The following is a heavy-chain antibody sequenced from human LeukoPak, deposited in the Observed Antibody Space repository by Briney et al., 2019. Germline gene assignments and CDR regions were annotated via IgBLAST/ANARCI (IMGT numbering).Heavy chain of an antibody. J-gene: IGHJ6*03. V-gene: IGHV3-23*01. Sequence: GGSLRLSCAASGFTFSSYAMSWVRQAPGKGLEWVSAISGSGGSTYYADSVKGRFTISRDNSKNTLYLQMNSLRAEDTAVYYCAKQGRDWLRDYYYYMDVWGKGTTVTVSS. CDR2: ISGSGGST. CDR3: AKQGRDWLRDYYYYMDV. D-gene: IGHD3-9*01. CDR1: GFTFSSYA.